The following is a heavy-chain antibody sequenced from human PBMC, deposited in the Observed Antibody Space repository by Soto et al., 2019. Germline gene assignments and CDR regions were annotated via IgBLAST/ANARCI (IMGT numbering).Heavy chain of an antibody. J-gene: IGHJ4*02. V-gene: IGHV1-69*04. D-gene: IGHD3-10*01. CDR1: GDTFNFYS. CDR2: VNPILSMS. CDR3: ATSYGSGYRAFDF. Sequence: QVQLVQSGAEVKRPGSSVKVSCKASGDTFNFYSINWVRQAPGLGLEWMGRVNPILSMSNYAQRFQGRVTMTADKATSTAYMALSVLRSEATAIYYCATSYGSGYRAFDFWGQGALVTVSS.